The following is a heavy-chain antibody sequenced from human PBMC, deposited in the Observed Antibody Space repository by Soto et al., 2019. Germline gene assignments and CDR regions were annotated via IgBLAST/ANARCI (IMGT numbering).Heavy chain of an antibody. J-gene: IGHJ4*02. CDR3: AKSDLVLKG. Sequence: QVQLVESGGCVVQPGRSLRLSCAASGFTFSSYGMHWVRQAPGKGLEWVAVISYDGSNKYYADSVKGRFTISRDNSKNTLYLQMNSLRAEDTAVYYCAKSDLVLKGWGQGTLVTVSS. V-gene: IGHV3-30*18. D-gene: IGHD2-8*01. CDR1: GFTFSSYG. CDR2: ISYDGSNK.